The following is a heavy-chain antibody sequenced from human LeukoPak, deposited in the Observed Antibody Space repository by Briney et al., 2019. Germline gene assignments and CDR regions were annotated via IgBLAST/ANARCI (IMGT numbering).Heavy chain of an antibody. CDR1: GYSFTSYW. CDR3: ARQPSVSPDY. D-gene: IGHD3-3*02. V-gene: IGHV5-10-1*01. Sequence: GESLKISCKGSGYSFTSYWISWVRQMPGKGLEWMGRIDPSDSYTNYSPSFQGHVTISADKSISTAYLQWSSLRASDTAMYYCARQPSVSPDYWGQGTLVTVSS. J-gene: IGHJ4*02. CDR2: IDPSDSYT.